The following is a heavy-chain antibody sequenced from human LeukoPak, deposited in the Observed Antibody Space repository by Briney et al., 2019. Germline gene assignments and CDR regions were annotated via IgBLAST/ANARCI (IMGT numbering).Heavy chain of an antibody. V-gene: IGHV4-4*07. CDR1: GGSISSYY. Sequence: PSETLSLTCTVSGGSISSYYWSWIRQPAGKGLEWIGRIYASGSTNYNPSLKSRVTMSVDTSKNQFSLKLSSVTAADTAVYYCARDKVGATKRGGYYFDYWGQGTLVTVSS. J-gene: IGHJ4*02. CDR2: IYASGST. CDR3: ARDKVGATKRGGYYFDY. D-gene: IGHD1-26*01.